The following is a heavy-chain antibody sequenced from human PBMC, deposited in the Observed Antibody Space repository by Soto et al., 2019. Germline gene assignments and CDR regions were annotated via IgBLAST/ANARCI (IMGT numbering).Heavy chain of an antibody. Sequence: SETLSLTCTVTGDSVNSYYWSWMRQPPGKGLECMGYVYYSGSTNYNPSLKSRVTISVDTSKNQISLRLKSVTAADTAVYYCASLGATTVGTGSAFDIWGQGTMVTVSS. D-gene: IGHD4-17*01. CDR1: GDSVNSYY. CDR3: ASLGATTVGTGSAFDI. CDR2: VYYSGST. V-gene: IGHV4-59*02. J-gene: IGHJ3*02.